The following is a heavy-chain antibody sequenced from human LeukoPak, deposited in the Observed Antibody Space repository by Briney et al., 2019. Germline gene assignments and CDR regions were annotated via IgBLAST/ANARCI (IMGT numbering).Heavy chain of an antibody. CDR1: GYTLTNFY. CDR3: ARGGGSRWPHYHYTDV. CDR2: INHRGDDT. Sequence: GASVKVSCKASGYTLTNFYIHWVRQAPGQGLEWMGIINHRGDDTKYAQKFQGRVTVTRNTSTSTVQMELSSLRYEDTAIYYCARGGGSRWPHYHYTDVWGKGTMVTVSS. D-gene: IGHD6-13*01. V-gene: IGHV1-46*01. J-gene: IGHJ6*03.